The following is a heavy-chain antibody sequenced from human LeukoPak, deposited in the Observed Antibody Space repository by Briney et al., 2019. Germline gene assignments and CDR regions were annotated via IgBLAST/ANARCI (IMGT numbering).Heavy chain of an antibody. CDR1: GFTFTNAW. CDR3: TTGWCDP. CDR2: IKRKTEGGTT. V-gene: IGHV3-15*01. J-gene: IGHJ5*02. Sequence: GGSLRLSCAASGFTFTNAWMSWVRQAPGKGLEWVGRIKRKTEGGTTDYAAPVKGRFTISRDDSENTLYLQMNSLKIEDTAVYCCTTGWCDPWGQGTLVTVSS.